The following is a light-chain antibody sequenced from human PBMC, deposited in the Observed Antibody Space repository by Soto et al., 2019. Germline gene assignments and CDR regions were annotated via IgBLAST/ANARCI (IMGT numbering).Light chain of an antibody. CDR1: QSVSSN. V-gene: IGKV3-15*01. Sequence: EIVMTQSPATLSVSPGERATLSCRASQSVSSNLAWYQQKPGQAPRLLIYGASTRATGIPARFSGSGSGTEFTLTISSLQPEDFAVYYCQHYNNWPPLTCGGGTKVEI. CDR2: GAS. J-gene: IGKJ4*01. CDR3: QHYNNWPPLT.